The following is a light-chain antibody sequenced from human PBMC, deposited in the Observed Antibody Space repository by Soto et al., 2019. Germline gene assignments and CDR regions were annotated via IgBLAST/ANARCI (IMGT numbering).Light chain of an antibody. CDR3: SSYTSSSTLEVV. J-gene: IGLJ2*01. Sequence: QSALTQPASVSGSPGQSITISCTGTSSDVGGYNYVSWYQQNPGKAPKLMIYDVSNRPSGVSNRFSGSKSGITASLTISGLQAEDEADYYCSSYTSSSTLEVVFGGGTQLTVL. CDR1: SSDVGGYNY. V-gene: IGLV2-14*01. CDR2: DVS.